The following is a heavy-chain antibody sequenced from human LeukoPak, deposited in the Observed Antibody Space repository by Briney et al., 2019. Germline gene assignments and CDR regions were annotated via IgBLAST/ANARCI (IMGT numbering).Heavy chain of an antibody. Sequence: SETLSLTCTVPGGSISNYYWSWIRPRPGEGLGRIGYIYYSGSTNYNPSLKSRVTISVDTSKNQFSLKLSSVTAADTAVYYCARDQDCFDPWGQGTLVTVSS. V-gene: IGHV4-59*01. CDR3: ARDQDCFDP. CDR2: IYYSGST. CDR1: GGSISNYY. D-gene: IGHD2-21*01. J-gene: IGHJ5*02.